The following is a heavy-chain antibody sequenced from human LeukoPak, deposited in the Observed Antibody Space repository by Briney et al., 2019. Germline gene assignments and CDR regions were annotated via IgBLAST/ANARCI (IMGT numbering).Heavy chain of an antibody. J-gene: IGHJ6*03. CDR1: GGTFSSYA. CDR2: IIPIFGTA. V-gene: IGHV1-69*05. D-gene: IGHD6-19*01. Sequence: GSSVKVSCKASGGTFSSYAISWVRQAPGQGLEWMGGIIPIFGTANYAQKFQGRVTITTDASTSTAYMELSSLRSEDTAVYYCARVAGLSSGWQKYYYYYMDVWGKGTTVTVSS. CDR3: ARVAGLSSGWQKYYYYYMDV.